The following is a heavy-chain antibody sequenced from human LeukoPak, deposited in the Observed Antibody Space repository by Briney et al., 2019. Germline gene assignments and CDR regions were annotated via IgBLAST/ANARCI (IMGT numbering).Heavy chain of an antibody. D-gene: IGHD1-26*01. J-gene: IGHJ4*02. CDR1: GFTFSSYA. CDR3: AKDGVGALVGYFDY. V-gene: IGHV3-23*01. Sequence: GGSLRLSCAASGFTFSSYAMSWVRQAPGKGPEWVSSISGSGGSTYYADSVKGRFTISRDNSKNTLYLQMNSLRAEDTAVYYCAKDGVGALVGYFDYWGQGTLVTVSS. CDR2: ISGSGGST.